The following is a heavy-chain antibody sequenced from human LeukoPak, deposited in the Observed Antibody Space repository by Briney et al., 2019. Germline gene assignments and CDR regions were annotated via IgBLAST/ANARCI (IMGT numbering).Heavy chain of an antibody. CDR1: GGSINSGDYY. CDR3: ARTWIQPSWFDP. V-gene: IGHV4-30-4*01. Sequence: SETLSLTCTVSGGSINSGDYYWSWIRQPPGEGLEWIGHIYYSGSTYYNPSLKSRVTISVDMSKNQFSLKLRSVTATDTAVYYCARTWIQPSWFDPWGQGTLVTVSS. J-gene: IGHJ5*02. D-gene: IGHD5-18*01. CDR2: IYYSGST.